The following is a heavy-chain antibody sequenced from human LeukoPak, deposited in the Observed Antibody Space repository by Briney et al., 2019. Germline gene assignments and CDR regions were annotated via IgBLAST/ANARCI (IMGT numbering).Heavy chain of an antibody. CDR1: GFTFTDYW. CDR2: IYYSGST. V-gene: IGHV4-59*01. D-gene: IGHD1-26*01. Sequence: GSLRLSCTTSGFTFTDYWMTWVRQAPGKGLEWIGYIYYSGSTNYNPSLKSRVTISVDTSKNQFSLKLTSVTAADTAVYYCARGSGIVGALYFDYWGQGTLVTVSS. J-gene: IGHJ4*02. CDR3: ARGSGIVGALYFDY.